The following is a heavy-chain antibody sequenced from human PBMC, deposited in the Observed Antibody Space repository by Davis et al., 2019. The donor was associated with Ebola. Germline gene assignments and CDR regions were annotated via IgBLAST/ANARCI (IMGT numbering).Heavy chain of an antibody. V-gene: IGHV3-9*01. Sequence: PGGSLRLSCAASGFTFDDYAMHWVRQAPGKGLEWVSGISWNSGSIGYADSVKGRFTISRDNAKNSLYLQMNSLRAEDTALYYCAKVTSGGWFDPWGQGTLVTVSS. CDR3: AKVTSGGWFDP. CDR2: ISWNSGSI. CDR1: GFTFDDYA. J-gene: IGHJ5*02. D-gene: IGHD3-16*01.